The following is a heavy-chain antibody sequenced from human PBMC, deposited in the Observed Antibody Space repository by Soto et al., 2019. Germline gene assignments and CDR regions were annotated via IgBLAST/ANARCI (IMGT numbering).Heavy chain of an antibody. CDR3: ARDFGYYYGSGSYYTFDY. V-gene: IGHV1-2*02. Sequence: ASVKVSCKASGCTFTGYYMHWVRQAPGQGLEWMGWINPNSGGTNYAQKFQGRVTMTRDTSISTAYMELSRLRSGDTAVYYCARDFGYYYGSGSYYTFDYWGQGTLVTVSS. D-gene: IGHD3-10*01. CDR2: INPNSGGT. J-gene: IGHJ4*02. CDR1: GCTFTGYY.